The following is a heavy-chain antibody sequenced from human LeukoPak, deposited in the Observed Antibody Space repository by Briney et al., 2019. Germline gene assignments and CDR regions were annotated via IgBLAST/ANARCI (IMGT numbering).Heavy chain of an antibody. J-gene: IGHJ4*02. Sequence: AGGSLRLSCAASGFTFSSYAMSWVRQAPGKGLEWVSAISGSGGSTYYADSVKGRFTISRDNSKNTLYLQMNSLRAEDTAVYYCAKDRQILLWFGELLPFEGFDYWGQGTLVTVSS. CDR3: AKDRQILLWFGELLPFEGFDY. V-gene: IGHV3-23*01. CDR1: GFTFSSYA. CDR2: ISGSGGST. D-gene: IGHD3-10*01.